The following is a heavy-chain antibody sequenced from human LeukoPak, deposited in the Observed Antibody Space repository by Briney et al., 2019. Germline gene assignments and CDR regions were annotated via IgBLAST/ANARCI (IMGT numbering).Heavy chain of an antibody. J-gene: IGHJ6*03. Sequence: GGSLRLSCAASGFTFSSYSMNWVRQAPGKGLEWVSSISSSSSYIYYADSVKGRFTISRDNAKNLLDLQMNSLRAEDTAVYYCARSRITMVRGVHPYYYYYMDVWGKGTTVTVSS. V-gene: IGHV3-21*01. D-gene: IGHD3-10*01. CDR3: ARSRITMVRGVHPYYYYYMDV. CDR1: GFTFSSYS. CDR2: ISSSSSYI.